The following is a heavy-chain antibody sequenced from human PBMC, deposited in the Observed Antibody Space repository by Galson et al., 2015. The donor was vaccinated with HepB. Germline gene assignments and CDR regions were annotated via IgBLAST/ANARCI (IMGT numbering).Heavy chain of an antibody. CDR3: AKSVGGDSTSSEYYYGMDV. V-gene: IGHV3-23*01. CDR2: ISGSGGST. CDR1: GFTFSSYA. J-gene: IGHJ6*02. Sequence: SLRLSCAASGFTFSSYAMGWVRQAPGKGLEWVSAISGSGGSTYYADSVKGRFTISRDNSKNTLYLQMNSLRAEDTAVYYCAKSVGGDSTSSEYYYGMDVWGQGTTVTVSS. D-gene: IGHD1-26*01.